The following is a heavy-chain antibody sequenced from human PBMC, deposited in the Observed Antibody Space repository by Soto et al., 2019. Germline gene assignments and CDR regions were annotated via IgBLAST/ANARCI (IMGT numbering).Heavy chain of an antibody. CDR1: GFTVSSNY. CDR3: AKDRDSYRGYSYGYLDY. J-gene: IGHJ4*02. V-gene: IGHV3-53*05. CDR2: IYSGGST. Sequence: GGSLRLSCAASGFTVSSNYMSWVRQAPGKGLEWVSVIYSGGSTYYADSVKGRFTISRDNSKNTLYLQMNSLRAEDTAVYYCAKDRDSYRGYSYGYLDYWGQGTLVTVSS. D-gene: IGHD5-18*01.